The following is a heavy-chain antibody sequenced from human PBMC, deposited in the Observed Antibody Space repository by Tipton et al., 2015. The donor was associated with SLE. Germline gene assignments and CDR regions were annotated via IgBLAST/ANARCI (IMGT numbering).Heavy chain of an antibody. D-gene: IGHD4-23*01. J-gene: IGHJ4*02. CDR1: GGSISNQY. CDR2: ISTIGSA. CDR3: ARWSHVYGGPVFDY. V-gene: IGHV4-4*07. Sequence: TLSLTCTVSGGSISNQYWSWIRQPAGKGLEWIGRISTIGSADYKSSLRGRIAISVDTSKNQFSLKLGSVTAADTGVYYCARWSHVYGGPVFDYWGQGTLVTVSA.